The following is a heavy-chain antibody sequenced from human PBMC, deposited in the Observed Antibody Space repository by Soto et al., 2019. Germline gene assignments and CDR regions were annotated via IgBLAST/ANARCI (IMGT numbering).Heavy chain of an antibody. D-gene: IGHD4-17*01. CDR3: AKCARVTTWDWYFDL. J-gene: IGHJ2*01. CDR2: ISYDGSNK. V-gene: IGHV3-30*18. Sequence: QVQLVESGGGVVQPGRSLRLSCAASGFTFSSYGMHWVRQAPGKGLEWVAVISYDGSNKYYADSVKGRFTISRDNSKNTLYLQMNSLRAEDTAVYYCAKCARVTTWDWYFDLWGRGTLVTVSS. CDR1: GFTFSSYG.